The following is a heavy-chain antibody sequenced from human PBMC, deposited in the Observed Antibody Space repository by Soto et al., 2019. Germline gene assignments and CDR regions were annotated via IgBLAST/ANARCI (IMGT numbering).Heavy chain of an antibody. J-gene: IGHJ4*02. CDR3: ARGGYYYDSSGYYFDY. Sequence: SETLSLTCAVSGGSISSGGYSWSWIRQPPGKGLEWIGYIYHSGSTYYNPSLKSRVTISVDRSKNQFSLKLSSVTAADTAVYYCARGGYYYDSSGYYFDYWGQGTLVTSPQ. CDR2: IYHSGST. V-gene: IGHV4-30-2*01. CDR1: GGSISSGGYS. D-gene: IGHD3-22*01.